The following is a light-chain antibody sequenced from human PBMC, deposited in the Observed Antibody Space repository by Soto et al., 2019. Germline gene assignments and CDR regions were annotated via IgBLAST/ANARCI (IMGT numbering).Light chain of an antibody. J-gene: IGLJ1*01. CDR2: QDS. CDR1: KLGDKY. V-gene: IGLV3-1*01. Sequence: SYELTQPPSVSVSPGQTASITCSGDKLGDKYACWYQQKPGQSPVLVIYQDSKRPSGIPERFSGSNSGNTATLTISGTQAMAEDDYYRQAWDSSTPYVFGSGTKLTVL. CDR3: QAWDSSTPYV.